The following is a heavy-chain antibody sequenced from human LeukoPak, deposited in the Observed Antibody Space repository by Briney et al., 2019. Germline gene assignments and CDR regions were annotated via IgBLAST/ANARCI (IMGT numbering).Heavy chain of an antibody. CDR2: ISGNGGST. J-gene: IGHJ6*03. Sequence: GGSLRLSCAASGFTFSNNAMSWVRQAPGKGLEWVSTISGNGGSTYYAYSAKGRFTISRDNSRNTLYLQMNSLRAEDTAVYYCAKGYRNYYYSCMDVWGKGTTVTVSS. D-gene: IGHD4-11*01. CDR3: AKGYRNYYYSCMDV. V-gene: IGHV3-23*01. CDR1: GFTFSNNA.